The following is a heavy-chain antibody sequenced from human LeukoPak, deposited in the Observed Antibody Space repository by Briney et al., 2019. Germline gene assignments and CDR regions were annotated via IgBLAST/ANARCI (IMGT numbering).Heavy chain of an antibody. CDR1: GGSFSGYY. V-gene: IGHV4-34*01. J-gene: IGHJ4*02. CDR3: ARSPGYSYARDDY. D-gene: IGHD5-18*01. Sequence: SETLSLTCAVYGGSFSGYYWGWIRQPPGKGLEWIGEINHSGSTNYNPSLKSRVTISVDTSKNQFSLKLSSVTAADTAVYYYARSPGYSYARDDYWGQGTLVTVSS. CDR2: INHSGST.